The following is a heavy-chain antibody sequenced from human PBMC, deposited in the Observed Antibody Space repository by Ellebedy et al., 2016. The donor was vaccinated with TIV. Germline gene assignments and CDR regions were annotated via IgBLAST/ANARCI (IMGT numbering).Heavy chain of an antibody. CDR3: ATYSDNDLMTLDY. CDR2: FDPEDGET. Sequence: AASVKVSCKVSGYTLTELSMHWVRQAPGKGLEWMGGFDPEDGETIYAQKFQGRVTMTEDTSKDTAYMELSSLRSEDTAVYYCATYSDNDLMTLDYWGQGTLVTVSS. V-gene: IGHV1-24*01. J-gene: IGHJ4*02. CDR1: GYTLTELS. D-gene: IGHD1-1*01.